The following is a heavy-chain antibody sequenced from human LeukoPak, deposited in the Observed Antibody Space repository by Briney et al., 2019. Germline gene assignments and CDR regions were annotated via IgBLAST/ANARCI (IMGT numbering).Heavy chain of an antibody. V-gene: IGHV4-34*01. Sequence: PSETLSLTCAVYGGSFSGYYWSWIRQPPGKGLEWIGEINHSGSTNYNPSLESRVTISVDTSKNQFSLKLSSVTAADTAVYYCARAERQYYYDSSGYYKGYYFDYWGQGTLVTVSS. CDR1: GGSFSGYY. CDR3: ARAERQYYYDSSGYYKGYYFDY. J-gene: IGHJ4*02. D-gene: IGHD3-22*01. CDR2: INHSGST.